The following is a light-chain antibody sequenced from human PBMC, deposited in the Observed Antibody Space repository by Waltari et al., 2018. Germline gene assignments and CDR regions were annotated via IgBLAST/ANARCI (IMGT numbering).Light chain of an antibody. Sequence: SYVVTQSPSVSVAPGMTAKISCGGDNIRTYSVHWYQQKAGQAPVLVVYDDRDRPSGVPTPFSRTPALSPATLHVVRVEAGDEDDYYCQVWSGGNDHDYVFGSGT. CDR3: QVWSGGNDHDYV. V-gene: IGLV3-21*03. CDR1: NIRTYS. CDR2: DDR. J-gene: IGLJ6*01.